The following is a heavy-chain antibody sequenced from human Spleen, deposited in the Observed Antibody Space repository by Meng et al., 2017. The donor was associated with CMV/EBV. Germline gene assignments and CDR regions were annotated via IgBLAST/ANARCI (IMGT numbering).Heavy chain of an antibody. CDR2: INSDGSST. J-gene: IGHJ6*02. CDR1: GFTFSSYW. V-gene: IGHV3-74*01. D-gene: IGHD6-6*01. CDR3: ARGGSSSSVVYYSMDV. Sequence: GGSLRLSCAASGFTFSSYWMHWVRQAPGKGLVWVSRINSDGSSTSYADSVKGRFTISRDNAKNTLYLQMNSLRAEDTAVYYCARGGSSSSVVYYSMDVRGQGTTVTVSS.